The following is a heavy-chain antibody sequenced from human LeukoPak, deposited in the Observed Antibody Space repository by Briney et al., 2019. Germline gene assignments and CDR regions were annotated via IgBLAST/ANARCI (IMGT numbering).Heavy chain of an antibody. J-gene: IGHJ4*02. CDR3: ARDYYDSSGFDY. V-gene: IGHV3-30-3*01. D-gene: IGHD3-22*01. CDR1: GFTFSSYA. CDR2: ISYDGSNK. Sequence: GRSLRLSCAASGFTFSSYAMHWVHQAPGKGLEWVAVISYDGSNKYYADSVKGRFTISRDNSKNTLYLQMNSLRAEDTAVYYCARDYYDSSGFDYWGQGTLVTVSS.